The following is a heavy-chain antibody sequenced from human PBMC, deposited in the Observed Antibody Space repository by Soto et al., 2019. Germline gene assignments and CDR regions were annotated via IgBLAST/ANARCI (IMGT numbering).Heavy chain of an antibody. Sequence: PSETLAHTCTVSGASISSHYWSWVRQPTGKGLEWIGNSHYSGSTRYDPSLTSRVDISLYPSKEHLSLSLRSVTAADTATQSCVRSYSTFVSNWFPPWGPGTQVTVSS. V-gene: IGHV4-59*11. J-gene: IGHJ5*02. CDR2: SHYSGST. D-gene: IGHD1-26*01. CDR1: GASISSHY. CDR3: VRSYSTFVSNWFPP.